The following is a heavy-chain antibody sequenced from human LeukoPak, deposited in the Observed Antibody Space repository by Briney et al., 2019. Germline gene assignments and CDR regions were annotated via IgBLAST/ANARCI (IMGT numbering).Heavy chain of an antibody. Sequence: PPETLSLTCTVSGGSISNYWSWIRQPPGKGLEWIGYIYYSGSTNYNPSLKSRVTISVDTSKNQFSLKLSSVTAADTAVYYCARLAVTGNTGYYFNYWGQGTLVTVSS. CDR2: IYYSGST. D-gene: IGHD6-19*01. V-gene: IGHV4-59*08. J-gene: IGHJ4*02. CDR1: GGSISNY. CDR3: ARLAVTGNTGYYFNY.